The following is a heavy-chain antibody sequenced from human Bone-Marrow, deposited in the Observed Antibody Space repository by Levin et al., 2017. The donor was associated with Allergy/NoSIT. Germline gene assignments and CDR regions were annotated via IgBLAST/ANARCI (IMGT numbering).Heavy chain of an antibody. CDR2: ISGSGGST. V-gene: IGHV3-23*01. D-gene: IGHD3-10*01. J-gene: IGHJ6*02. CDR1: GFTFSSYA. Sequence: AGGSLRLSCAASGFTFSSYAMSWVRQAPGKGLEWVSAISGSGGSTYYADSVKGRFTISRDNSKNTLYLQMNSLRAEDTAVYYCAKDQGGGSGSYYLHYYYGMDVWGQGTTVTVSS. CDR3: AKDQGGGSGSYYLHYYYGMDV.